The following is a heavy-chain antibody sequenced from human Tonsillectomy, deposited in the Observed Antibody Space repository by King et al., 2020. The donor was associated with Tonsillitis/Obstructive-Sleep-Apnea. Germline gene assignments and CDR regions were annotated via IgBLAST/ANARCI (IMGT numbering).Heavy chain of an antibody. CDR3: ARVQSSGYYVGLTLPEDYYFDY. CDR1: GFTFSSYV. V-gene: IGHV3-64*01. J-gene: IGHJ4*02. Sequence: VQLVESGGGLVQPGGSLRLSCAASGFTFSSYVMHWVRQAPGKGLEDVSGISSHGGSTYFANSVKGRFTISRDNSKNTLYLQMGRLRAEDMAVYECARVQSSGYYVGLTLPEDYYFDYWGQGTLVTVSS. D-gene: IGHD3-22*01. CDR2: ISSHGGST.